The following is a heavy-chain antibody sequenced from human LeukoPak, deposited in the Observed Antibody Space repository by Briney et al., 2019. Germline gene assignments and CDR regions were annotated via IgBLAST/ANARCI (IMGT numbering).Heavy chain of an antibody. CDR2: IYTSGST. CDR1: GGSISSGSYY. CDR3: ARGPGFSGGSSPPKGRGGSHWYFDL. D-gene: IGHD2-15*01. Sequence: SQTLSLTCTVSGGSISSGSYYWSWIRQPAGKGLEWIGRIYTSGSTNYNPSLKSRVTISVDTSKNQFSLKLSSVTAADTAVYYCARGPGFSGGSSPPKGRGGSHWYFDLWGRGTLVTVSS. J-gene: IGHJ2*01. V-gene: IGHV4-61*02.